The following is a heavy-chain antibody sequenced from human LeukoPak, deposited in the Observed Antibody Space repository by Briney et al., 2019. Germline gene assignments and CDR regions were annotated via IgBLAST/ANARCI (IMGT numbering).Heavy chain of an antibody. V-gene: IGHV1-18*01. Sequence: GASVKVSCKASGYTFTSYGISWVRQAPGQGLEWMGRISAYNGNTNYAQKLQGRVTMTTDTSTSTAYMELRSLRSDDTAVYYCAREFAYYYDSSGYYYEDYWGQGTLVTVSS. CDR1: GYTFTSYG. D-gene: IGHD3-22*01. CDR2: ISAYNGNT. J-gene: IGHJ4*02. CDR3: AREFAYYYDSSGYYYEDY.